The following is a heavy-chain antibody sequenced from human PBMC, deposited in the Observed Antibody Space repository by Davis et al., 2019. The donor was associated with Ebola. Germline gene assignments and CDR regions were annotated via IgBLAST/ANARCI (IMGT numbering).Heavy chain of an antibody. Sequence: GESLKISCAASGFTFSSYAMSWVRQAPGKGLEWVAVISYDGSNKYYADSVKGRFTISRDNSKNTLYLQMNSLRAEDTAVYYCARDRAWLRLPPENGDYYYYGMDVWGQGTTVTVSS. D-gene: IGHD5-12*01. CDR1: GFTFSSYA. CDR3: ARDRAWLRLPPENGDYYYYGMDV. J-gene: IGHJ6*02. CDR2: ISYDGSNK. V-gene: IGHV3-30-3*01.